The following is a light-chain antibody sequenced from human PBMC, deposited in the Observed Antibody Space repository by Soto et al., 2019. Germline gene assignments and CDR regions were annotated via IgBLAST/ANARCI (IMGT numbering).Light chain of an antibody. V-gene: IGKV3-11*01. CDR1: QSAGNF. CDR3: QQRSNWPLIT. Sequence: MHYPTTVSLSQGQTASLSWRASQSAGNFLAWYQQKPGQAPRLLIYYISTRATGIPARFSGSGSGTEFTLTINSLEPEDFAVYYCQQRSNWPLITFAQGRRLAI. J-gene: IGKJ5*01. CDR2: YIS.